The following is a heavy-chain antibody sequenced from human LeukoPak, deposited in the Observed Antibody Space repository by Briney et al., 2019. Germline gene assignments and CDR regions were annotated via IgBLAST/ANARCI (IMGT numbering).Heavy chain of an antibody. D-gene: IGHD3-16*01. CDR1: GFTFDDYA. J-gene: IGHJ6*02. CDR2: ISWNSGSI. Sequence: GRSLRLSCAASGFTFDDYAMHWVRQAPGKGLEWVSGISWNSGSIGYANSVKGRFTISRDNAKNSLYLQMSNLRAEDTAVYFCARGGGLDVWGQGATVTVSS. CDR3: ARGGGLDV. V-gene: IGHV3-9*01.